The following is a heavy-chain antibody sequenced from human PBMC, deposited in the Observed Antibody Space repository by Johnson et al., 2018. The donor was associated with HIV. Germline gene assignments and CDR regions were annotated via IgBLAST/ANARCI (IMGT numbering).Heavy chain of an antibody. CDR2: IYSGGST. CDR1: AFTFSSYD. J-gene: IGHJ3*02. CDR3: AKPAGGGIAARNAFDI. V-gene: IGHV3-66*04. Sequence: VQLVESGGDLVKPGGSLRLSCAASAFTFSSYDMHWVRHATGKGLEWVPVIYSGGSTYTADSVKGRFTISRDNSKNTLYLQMNSLRAEDTAVYHCAKPAGGGIAARNAFDIWGQGTMVTVSS. D-gene: IGHD6-6*01.